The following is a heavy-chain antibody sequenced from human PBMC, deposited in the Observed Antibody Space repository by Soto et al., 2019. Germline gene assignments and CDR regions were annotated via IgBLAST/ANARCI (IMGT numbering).Heavy chain of an antibody. Sequence: SETLSLTCTVSGGSISRYYWSWIRQPPGKGLEWIGYLYNAGSTIYNPSLKSRVTISVDMSQNQFSLNLNYVTAADTAVYYCASNWFDPWGQGTLVTVSS. CDR2: LYNAGST. J-gene: IGHJ5*02. V-gene: IGHV4-59*01. CDR3: ASNWFDP. CDR1: GGSISRYY.